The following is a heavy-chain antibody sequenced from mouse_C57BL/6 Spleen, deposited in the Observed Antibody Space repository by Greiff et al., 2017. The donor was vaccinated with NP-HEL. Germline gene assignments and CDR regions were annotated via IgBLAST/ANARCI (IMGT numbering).Heavy chain of an antibody. Sequence: QVQLQQSGPGLVQPSQSLSITCTVSGFSLTSYGVHWVRQSPGKGLEWLGVIWRGGSTDYNAAFMSRLRITKDNSKSQVFFKMNSLQADDTAIYYCANKYGYDGFAYWGQGTLVTVSA. CDR3: ANKYGYDGFAY. CDR2: IWRGGST. CDR1: GFSLTSYG. J-gene: IGHJ3*01. V-gene: IGHV2-5*01. D-gene: IGHD2-2*01.